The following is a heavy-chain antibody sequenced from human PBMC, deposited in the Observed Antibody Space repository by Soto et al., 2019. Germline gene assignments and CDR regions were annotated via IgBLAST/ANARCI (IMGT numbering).Heavy chain of an antibody. CDR3: STRAYDTNGYYRFDP. CDR2: INHSGRV. J-gene: IGHJ5*01. D-gene: IGHD3-22*01. V-gene: IGHV4-34*01. CDR1: DGSFSGHS. Sequence: SETPSLTCAVSDGSFSGHSWNWIRQSPGKGLEWIGDINHSGRVNYSPSLKSRVTISLDTSKNQFSLTLSAVTAADTAMYYCSTRAYDTNGYYRFDPWGQGTMFTVSS.